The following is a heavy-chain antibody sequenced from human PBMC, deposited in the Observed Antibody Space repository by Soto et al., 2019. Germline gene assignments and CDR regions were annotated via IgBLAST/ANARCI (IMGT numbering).Heavy chain of an antibody. CDR3: ARGLLGYSYGHDY. Sequence: QVQLQQWGAGLLKPSETLSLTCAVYGGSFSGYYWSWIRQPPGKGLEWIGEINHSGSTNYNPSLKRRVTISVDTSKNQFSLKLSSVTAADTAVYYCARGLLGYSYGHDYWGQGTLVTVSS. V-gene: IGHV4-34*01. CDR1: GGSFSGYY. CDR2: INHSGST. J-gene: IGHJ4*02. D-gene: IGHD5-18*01.